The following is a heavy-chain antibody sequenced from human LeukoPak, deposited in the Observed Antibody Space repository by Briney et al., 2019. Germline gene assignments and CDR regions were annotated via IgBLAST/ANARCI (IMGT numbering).Heavy chain of an antibody. CDR1: GYTFTNYA. CDR2: INTGNGNT. CDR3: ARDRGPYYYGSGEPRNWFDP. V-gene: IGHV1-3*04. D-gene: IGHD3-10*01. J-gene: IGHJ5*02. Sequence: ASVKVSCKTSGYTFTNYAIHWVRQAPGQRLEWMGWINTGNGNTKYSQKFQGRVTITRDTSASTAYVELSSLRSEDTAVYYCARDRGPYYYGSGEPRNWFDPWGQGTLVTVSS.